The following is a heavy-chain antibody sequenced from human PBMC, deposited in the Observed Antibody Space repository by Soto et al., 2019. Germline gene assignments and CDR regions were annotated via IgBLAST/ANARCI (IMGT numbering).Heavy chain of an antibody. J-gene: IGHJ6*02. D-gene: IGHD6-13*01. Sequence: ETLSLTCTVSGDSIRSSSYWGWIRQPPGKGLEWIGSIYSTGNTYYNPSLNSQVTISVDTSKNQFSLNVISVTAADTAVYYCRRSSRYSTDVWGQGTTVTSP. CDR3: RRSSRYSTDV. V-gene: IGHV4-39*01. CDR1: GDSIRSSSY. CDR2: IYSTGNT.